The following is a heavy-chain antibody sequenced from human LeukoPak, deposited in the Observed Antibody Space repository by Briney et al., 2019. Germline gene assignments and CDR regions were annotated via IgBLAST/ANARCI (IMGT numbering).Heavy chain of an antibody. V-gene: IGHV3-30*02. CDR2: IRHDGRKK. J-gene: IGHJ4*02. CDR3: VKDRSFYYNSSGTSLSYYFDY. Sequence: GGSLRLSCAAPGFNFKSYGMPWVRQAPGKGLEWVALIRHDGRKKYYADSVKRRFTISRDNSKNTLNLQMNSLSREDTALYYCVKDRSFYYNSSGTSLSYYFDYWGQRTLVTVSS. CDR1: GFNFKSYG. D-gene: IGHD3-22*01.